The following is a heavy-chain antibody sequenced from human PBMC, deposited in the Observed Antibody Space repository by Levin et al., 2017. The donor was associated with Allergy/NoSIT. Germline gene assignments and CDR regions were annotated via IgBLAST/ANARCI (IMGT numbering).Heavy chain of an antibody. V-gene: IGHV3-23*01. J-gene: IGHJ5*02. D-gene: IGHD2-2*01. CDR3: ARGDCSSTSCSTPNKNWLDP. CDR1: GFTFSTYA. CDR2: ISGNGGST. Sequence: GESLKISCAASGFTFSTYAMSWVRQAPGQGLEWVSAISGNGGSTYYPDSVKGRFTISRDNSKNTLYLQMNSLRAEDTAVYYCARGDCSSTSCSTPNKNWLDPWGQGTLVTVSS.